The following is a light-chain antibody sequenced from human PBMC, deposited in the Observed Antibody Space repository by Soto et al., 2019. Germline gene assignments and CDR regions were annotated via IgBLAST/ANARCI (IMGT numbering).Light chain of an antibody. J-gene: IGLJ1*01. CDR1: SSDVGSYNY. V-gene: IGLV2-8*01. CDR2: EVS. Sequence: QSALTQPPSASGSPGQSVTISCTGTSSDVGSYNYVSWYQQHPGRAPKLMIYEVSKRPSGVPDRFSGSKSGNTASLTVSGLQTEDDADYYCSSYAGSNNQVFGTGTKLTVL. CDR3: SSYAGSNNQV.